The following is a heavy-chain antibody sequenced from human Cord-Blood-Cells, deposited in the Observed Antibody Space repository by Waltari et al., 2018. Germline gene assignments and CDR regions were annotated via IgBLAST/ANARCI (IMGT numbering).Heavy chain of an antibody. Sequence: EVQLVESGGGLVKPGGSLRLSCAASGFTFSVYSMNWVRQAPGKGLEWVSSISSSSSYIYYADSVKGRFTISRDNAKNSLYLQMNSLRAEDTAVYYCATSGPDIVVVPAAIDYWGQGTLVTVSS. V-gene: IGHV3-21*01. CDR2: ISSSSSYI. D-gene: IGHD2-2*01. J-gene: IGHJ4*02. CDR1: GFTFSVYS. CDR3: ATSGPDIVVVPAAIDY.